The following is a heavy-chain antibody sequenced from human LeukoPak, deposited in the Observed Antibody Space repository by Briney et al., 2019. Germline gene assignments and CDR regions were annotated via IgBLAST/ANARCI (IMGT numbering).Heavy chain of an antibody. V-gene: IGHV1-18*01. Sequence: ASVKVSCKASGYTFTSYGISWVRQAPGQGLEWMGWISAYNDNTNYAQKLQGRVTMTTDTSTSTAYMELRSLRSDDTAVYYCARRQGIYCSGGSCYSDYWGQGTLVTVSS. CDR1: GYTFTSYG. CDR3: ARRQGIYCSGGSCYSDY. D-gene: IGHD2-15*01. CDR2: ISAYNDNT. J-gene: IGHJ4*02.